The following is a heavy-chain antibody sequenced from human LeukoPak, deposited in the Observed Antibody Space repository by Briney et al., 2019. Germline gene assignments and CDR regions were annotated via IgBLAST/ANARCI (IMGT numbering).Heavy chain of an antibody. CDR1: GGSFSGYY. J-gene: IGHJ4*02. Sequence: SETLSLTCAVYGGSFSGYYWSWVRQPPGKGLEWIGEINHSGSTNYNPSLKSRVTISVDTSKNQFSLKLSSVTAADTAVYYCARGPRQNSSFYVWGQGTLVNVSS. D-gene: IGHD6-19*01. CDR2: INHSGST. V-gene: IGHV4-34*01. CDR3: ARGPRQNSSFYV.